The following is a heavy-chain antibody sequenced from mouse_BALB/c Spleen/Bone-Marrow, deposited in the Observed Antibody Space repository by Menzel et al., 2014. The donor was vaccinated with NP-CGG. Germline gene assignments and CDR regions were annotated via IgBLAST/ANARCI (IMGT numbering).Heavy chain of an antibody. V-gene: IGHV5-12-1*01. CDR3: ARHTLYYYPSDY. D-gene: IGHD1-1*01. CDR1: GFAFSSYD. CDR2: ISSGGDNT. Sequence: EVQLVESGGGLVKPGGSLKLSCAASGFAFSSYDMSWVRQTPEKRLEWVAFISSGGDNTYYPDTVKGRFTISRDNAKNTLYLQMSSLNSEDTAKYYCARHTLYYYPSDYWGRGTTLTVSS. J-gene: IGHJ2*01.